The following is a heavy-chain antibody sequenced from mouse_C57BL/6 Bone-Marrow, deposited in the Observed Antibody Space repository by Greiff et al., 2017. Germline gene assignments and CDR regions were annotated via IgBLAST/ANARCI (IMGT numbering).Heavy chain of an antibody. D-gene: IGHD2-3*01. CDR2: IDPETGGT. Sequence: QVQLQQSGAELVRPGASVTLSCKASGYTFTDYEMHWVKQTPVHGLEWIGAIDPETGGTAYNQKFKGKAILTADKSSSTAYMELRSLTSEDSAVYYCTRLRYDLYFDYWGQGTTLTVSS. CDR1: GYTFTDYE. CDR3: TRLRYDLYFDY. V-gene: IGHV1-15*01. J-gene: IGHJ2*01.